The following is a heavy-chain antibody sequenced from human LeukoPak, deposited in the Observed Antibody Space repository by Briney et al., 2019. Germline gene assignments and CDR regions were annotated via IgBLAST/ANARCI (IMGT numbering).Heavy chain of an antibody. CDR3: ARGIGSFTPRSYYYGSGSYHFDAFDI. CDR2: INPNSGGT. D-gene: IGHD3-10*01. CDR1: GYTFTGYY. J-gene: IGHJ3*02. Sequence: ASVKVSCKASGYTFTGYYMHWVRQAPGQGLEWMGWINPNSGGTNYAQKFQGRVTMTRDTSISTAYMELSRLRSDDTAVYYCARGIGSFTPRSYYYGSGSYHFDAFDIWGQGTMVTVSS. V-gene: IGHV1-2*02.